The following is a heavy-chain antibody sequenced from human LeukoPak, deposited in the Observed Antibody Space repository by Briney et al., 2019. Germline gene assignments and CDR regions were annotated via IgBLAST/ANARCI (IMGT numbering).Heavy chain of an antibody. CDR1: GFTFTSYE. J-gene: IGHJ4*02. CDR3: ASGYCSGGSCYRHNFDY. CDR2: ISSSGRTI. D-gene: IGHD2-15*01. Sequence: GGSLRLSCAVSGFTFTSYEMSWVRQAPGTGLEWVSYISSSGRTIYYADSVKGRFTISRDNAKNSLFLHMNSLRAEDTAVYYCASGYCSGGSCYRHNFDYWGQGTLVTVSS. V-gene: IGHV3-48*03.